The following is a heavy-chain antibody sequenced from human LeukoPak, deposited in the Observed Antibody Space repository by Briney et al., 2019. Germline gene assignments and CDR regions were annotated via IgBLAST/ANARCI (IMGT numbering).Heavy chain of an antibody. D-gene: IGHD1-26*01. J-gene: IGHJ4*02. CDR3: ASGSRSYGFDY. V-gene: IGHV4-4*07. CDR2: IYTSGST. CDR1: GGSISSYY. Sequence: SETLSLTCTVSGGSISSYYWSWIRQPAGKGLEWIGRIYTSGSTNYNPSLKSRVTMSVDASKNQFSLKLSSVTAADTAVYYCASGSRSYGFDYWGQGTLVTVSS.